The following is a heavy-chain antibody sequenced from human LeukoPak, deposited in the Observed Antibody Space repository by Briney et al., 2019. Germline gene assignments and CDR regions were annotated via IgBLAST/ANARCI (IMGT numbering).Heavy chain of an antibody. Sequence: ASVKGSFKASGYTFTSYSMNLVRQAPGQRLEWVGWINTNTGNPTYAQGFTGRFVFSLDTSVSTAYLQISSLKAEDTAVYYCARIGPDSSGYHDDYWGQGTLVTVSS. D-gene: IGHD3-22*01. V-gene: IGHV7-4-1*02. CDR2: INTNTGNP. CDR1: GYTFTSYS. CDR3: ARIGPDSSGYHDDY. J-gene: IGHJ4*02.